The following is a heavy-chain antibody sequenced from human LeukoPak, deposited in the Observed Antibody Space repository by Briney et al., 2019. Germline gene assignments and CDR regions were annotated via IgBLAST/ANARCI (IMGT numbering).Heavy chain of an antibody. Sequence: GGSLRLSCAASGFTFSSYAMHWVRQAPGKGLEWVAVISYDGSNKYYADSVKGRFTISRDNSKNTLYLQMNSLRAEDTAMYYCAREKFGSTSPFFDYWGQGTLVTVSS. J-gene: IGHJ4*02. V-gene: IGHV3-30-3*01. CDR1: GFTFSSYA. D-gene: IGHD2-2*01. CDR2: ISYDGSNK. CDR3: AREKFGSTSPFFDY.